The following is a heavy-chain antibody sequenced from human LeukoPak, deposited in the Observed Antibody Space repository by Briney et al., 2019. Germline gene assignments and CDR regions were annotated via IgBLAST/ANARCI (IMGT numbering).Heavy chain of an antibody. CDR1: GGSISSYY. CDR2: IYFSGNT. V-gene: IGHV4-59*01. Sequence: SETLSLTCTVSGGSISSYYWNWIRQPPGKGLEWIGYIYFSGNTDYNPSLKSRVTISIDTSKNQVSLKLSSVTAADTAVYYCARGDYDSVASWFDPWRQGTLVTVSS. CDR3: ARGDYDSVASWFDP. D-gene: IGHD3-10*01. J-gene: IGHJ5*02.